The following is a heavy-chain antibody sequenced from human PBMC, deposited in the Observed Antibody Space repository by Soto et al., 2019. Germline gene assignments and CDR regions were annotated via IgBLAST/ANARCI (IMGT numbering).Heavy chain of an antibody. CDR1: GYTFTTYG. CDR2: INVYTGNT. D-gene: IGHD3-10*01. V-gene: IGHV1-18*01. CDR3: AMFYGSGNFPYDY. Sequence: QVQLVQSGAEIKKPGASVEVSCKASGYTFTTYGITWVRQAPGQGLEWMGWINVYTGNTDYAQKVQGRVTMTTDTSTSTAYMERRSLRSDDTAVYYCAMFYGSGNFPYDYWGQGTLVTVSS. J-gene: IGHJ4*02.